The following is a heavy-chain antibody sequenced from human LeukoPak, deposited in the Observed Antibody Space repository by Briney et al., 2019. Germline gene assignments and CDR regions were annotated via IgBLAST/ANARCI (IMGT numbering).Heavy chain of an antibody. V-gene: IGHV3-30-3*01. CDR3: AKGRSYYYDSSDY. Sequence: PGRSLRLSCAASGFTFSSYAMHWVRQAPGKGLEWVAVISYDGSNKYYADSVKGRFTISRDNSKNTLYLQMNSLRAEDTAVYYCAKGRSYYYDSSDYWGQGTLVTVSS. J-gene: IGHJ4*02. CDR1: GFTFSSYA. D-gene: IGHD3-22*01. CDR2: ISYDGSNK.